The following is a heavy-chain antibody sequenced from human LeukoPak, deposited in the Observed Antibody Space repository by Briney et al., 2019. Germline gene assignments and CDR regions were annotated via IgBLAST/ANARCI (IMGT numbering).Heavy chain of an antibody. D-gene: IGHD3-3*01. J-gene: IGHJ5*02. V-gene: IGHV4-39*01. CDR3: ARQPHYDFWSGYPRGWFDP. CDR1: GGSISSSSYY. CDR2: IYYSGST. Sequence: SETLSLTCTVSGGSISSSSYYWGWIRQPPGKGLEWIGSIYYSGSTYYNPSLKSRVTISVDTSKNQFSLKLSSVTAADTAVYYCARQPHYDFWSGYPRGWFDPWGQGTLVTVSS.